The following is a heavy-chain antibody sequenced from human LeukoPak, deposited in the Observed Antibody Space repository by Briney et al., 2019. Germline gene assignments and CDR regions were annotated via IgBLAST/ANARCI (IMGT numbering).Heavy chain of an antibody. J-gene: IGHJ4*02. V-gene: IGHV3-23*01. Sequence: GGSLRLSCAASGFTFSSYAMSWVRQAPGKGLEWVSGISGSGGSTYYADSVKGRFIISRDNSKNTLYLQMNSLRAEDTAVYYCARKGHASSTYYSDYWGQGTLVTVSS. CDR2: ISGSGGST. CDR3: ARKGHASSTYYSDY. CDR1: GFTFSSYA. D-gene: IGHD2-2*01.